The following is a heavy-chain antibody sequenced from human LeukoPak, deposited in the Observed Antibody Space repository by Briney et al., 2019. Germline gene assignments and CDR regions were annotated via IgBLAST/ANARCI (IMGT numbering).Heavy chain of an antibody. Sequence: ASVKVSCKASGYTFTSYGISWVRQAPGQGLEWMGWISAYNGNTNYAQKFQGRVTITADESASTAYMELSSLRSEDTAVYCCARAVGEMADYWGQGTLVTVSS. D-gene: IGHD5-24*01. V-gene: IGHV1-18*01. CDR1: GYTFTSYG. J-gene: IGHJ4*02. CDR3: ARAVGEMADY. CDR2: ISAYNGNT.